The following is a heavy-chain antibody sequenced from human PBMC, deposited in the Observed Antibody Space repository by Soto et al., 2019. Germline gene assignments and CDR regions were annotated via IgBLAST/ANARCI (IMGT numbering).Heavy chain of an antibody. V-gene: IGHV1-46*01. CDR1: GYTFISNY. CDR2: INPIAGNT. D-gene: IGHD6-13*01. J-gene: IGHJ5*02. Sequence: QVQLVQSGTEVQKPGASVKVSCKASGYTFISNYIHWVRRAPGQGLEWMGTINPIAGNTVYAPKFQGRVTMTRDTSTSTVYMDLSSLTSEDTAVYYCARDHSIASSGAWWLDPWGQGTLVTVSS. CDR3: ARDHSIASSGAWWLDP.